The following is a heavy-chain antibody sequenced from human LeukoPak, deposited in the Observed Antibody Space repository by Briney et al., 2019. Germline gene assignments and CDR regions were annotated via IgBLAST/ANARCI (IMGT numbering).Heavy chain of an antibody. V-gene: IGHV1-46*03. CDR2: INPSGGST. CDR1: GYTFTDYY. CDR3: ARGWFDP. J-gene: IGHJ5*02. Sequence: ASVKVSYKVSGYTFTDYYMHWVQQAPGKGLEWMGIINPSGGSTSYAQKFQGRVTMTRDTSTSTVYMELSSLRSEDTAVYYCARGWFDPWGQGTLVTVSS.